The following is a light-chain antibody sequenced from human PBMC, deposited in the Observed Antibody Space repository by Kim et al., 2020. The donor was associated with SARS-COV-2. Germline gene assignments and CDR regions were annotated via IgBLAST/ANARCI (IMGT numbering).Light chain of an antibody. V-gene: IGLV2-23*02. CDR3: CSFAVSSTYWV. CDR2: EVT. CDR1: SSDVGSYNR. Sequence: QSALTQPASVSGSPGQSITISCTGTSSDVGSYNRVSWYRQDPGKAPKLMIYEVTKRPSGVSDRFSGFKSGNTASLRISGLQAEDEADYYCCSFAVSSTYWVFGGGTKVTVL. J-gene: IGLJ3*02.